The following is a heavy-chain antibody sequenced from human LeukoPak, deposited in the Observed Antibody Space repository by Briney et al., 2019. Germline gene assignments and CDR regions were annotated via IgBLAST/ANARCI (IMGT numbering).Heavy chain of an antibody. CDR2: INPNSGGT. V-gene: IGHV1-2*02. J-gene: IGHJ5*02. CDR1: GYTFTGYY. D-gene: IGHD2-15*01. CDR3: ARQEEVVVAAGDDYGDYGAWFDP. Sequence: ASVKVSCKASGYTFTGYYMRWVRQAPGQGLEWMGWINPNSGGTNYAQKFQGRVTMTRDTSISTAYLQWSSLKASDTAMYYCARQEEVVVAAGDDYGDYGAWFDPWGQGTLVTVSS.